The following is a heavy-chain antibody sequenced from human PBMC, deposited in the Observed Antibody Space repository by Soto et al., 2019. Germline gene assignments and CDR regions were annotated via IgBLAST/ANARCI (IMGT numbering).Heavy chain of an antibody. CDR1: GFTLSTYW. CDR2: IKQDGNEK. D-gene: IGHD1-1*01. Sequence: GGSLRLSCTASGFTLSTYWMSWVRQAPGKGLEWVANIKQDGNEKYYMDSVKGRFAISRDNAKNSLYLEMNSLRAEDTAVYYCARERGMALWGQGTLVTGSS. J-gene: IGHJ4*02. V-gene: IGHV3-7*05. CDR3: ARERGMAL.